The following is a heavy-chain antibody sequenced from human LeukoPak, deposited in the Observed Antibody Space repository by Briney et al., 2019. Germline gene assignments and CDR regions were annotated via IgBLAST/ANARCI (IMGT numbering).Heavy chain of an antibody. V-gene: IGHV4-59*01. D-gene: IGHD6-19*01. CDR3: ARDVGYSSGWYGSYYFDY. CDR2: IYYSGST. Sequence: SETLSLTCTVSGVSISSYYWSWIRQPPGKGLEWIGYIYYSGSTNYNPSLKSRVTISVDTSKNQFSLKLSSVTAADTAVYYCARDVGYSSGWYGSYYFDYWGQGTLVTVSS. CDR1: GVSISSYY. J-gene: IGHJ4*02.